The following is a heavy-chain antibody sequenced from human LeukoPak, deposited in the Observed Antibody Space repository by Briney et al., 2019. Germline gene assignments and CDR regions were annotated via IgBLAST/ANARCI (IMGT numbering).Heavy chain of an antibody. J-gene: IGHJ3*02. V-gene: IGHV3-21*01. CDR3: AAASKGELLSVDPFDI. D-gene: IGHD1-26*01. CDR1: GFTFSSYS. CDR2: ISSSSSYI. Sequence: GGSLRLSCAASGFTFSSYSMNWVRQAPGKGLEWVSSISSSSSYIYYADSVKGRFTISRDNAKNSLYLQMNSLRGEDTAVYYCAAASKGELLSVDPFDIWGQGTMVTVSS.